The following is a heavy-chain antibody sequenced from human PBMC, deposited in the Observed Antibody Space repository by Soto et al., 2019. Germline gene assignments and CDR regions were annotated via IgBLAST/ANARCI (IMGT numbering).Heavy chain of an antibody. Sequence: QITLKESGPTLVKPTQTLTLTCTFSGFSLNTSGVGVGWIRQPPGKALEWLALIYWDDDKRYSPSLKSRLTTTKDTSKNQVVHTMTTMDPVDTGTYYFAHRPYGDYPIDYWGEGTLVTVSS. V-gene: IGHV2-5*02. D-gene: IGHD4-17*01. CDR1: GFSLNTSGVG. J-gene: IGHJ4*02. CDR3: AHRPYGDYPIDY. CDR2: IYWDDDK.